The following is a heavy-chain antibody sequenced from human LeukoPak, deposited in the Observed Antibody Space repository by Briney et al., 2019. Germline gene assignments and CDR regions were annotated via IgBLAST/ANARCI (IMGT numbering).Heavy chain of an antibody. CDR2: INQDGSEK. J-gene: IGHJ4*02. CDR1: GFTFSTSW. D-gene: IGHD3-22*01. Sequence: PGGSLRLSCTASGFTFSTSWMTWVRQAPGKGLEWVANINQDGSEKSYVDSVRGRFTISRDNAKNSLFLQMNSLRAEDTAFYYCARDDSSGYYPTFNYWGQGTLVTVSS. CDR3: ARDDSSGYYPTFNY. V-gene: IGHV3-7*01.